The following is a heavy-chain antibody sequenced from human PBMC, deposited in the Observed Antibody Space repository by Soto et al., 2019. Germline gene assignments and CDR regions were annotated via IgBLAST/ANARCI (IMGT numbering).Heavy chain of an antibody. Sequence: PSETLSLTCAVYGGSFSGYYWSWIRQPPGKGLEWIGEINHSGSTNYNPSLKSRVTISVDTSKNQFSLKLSSVTAADTAVYYCARGNRSYSYYFDYWGQGTLVTVSS. CDR3: ARGNRSYSYYFDY. CDR1: GGSFSGYY. CDR2: INHSGST. D-gene: IGHD2-15*01. J-gene: IGHJ4*02. V-gene: IGHV4-34*01.